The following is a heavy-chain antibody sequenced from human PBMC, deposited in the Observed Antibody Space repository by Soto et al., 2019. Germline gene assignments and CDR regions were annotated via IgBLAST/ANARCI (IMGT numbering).Heavy chain of an antibody. V-gene: IGHV1-69*13. Sequence: SVKVSCKASGGTFSSYAISWVRQAPGQGLEWMGGIIPIFGTANYAQKFQGRVTITADESTSTAYMELSSLRSEDTAVYYCTTSNPTYGGRVDDAFDIWGQGTMVTVSS. J-gene: IGHJ3*02. D-gene: IGHD4-4*01. CDR1: GGTFSSYA. CDR3: TTSNPTYGGRVDDAFDI. CDR2: IIPIFGTA.